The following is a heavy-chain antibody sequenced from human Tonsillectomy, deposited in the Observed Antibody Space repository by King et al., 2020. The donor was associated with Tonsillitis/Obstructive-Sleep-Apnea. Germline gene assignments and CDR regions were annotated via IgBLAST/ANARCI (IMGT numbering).Heavy chain of an antibody. V-gene: IGHV1-46*01. CDR3: ARGDYYGMDV. J-gene: IGHJ6*02. CDR2: INPTEGST. CDR1: GYTFTSYY. Sequence: QVQLVESGAEVEKPGASVKVSCKASGYTFTSYYMHWVRQAPGHALEWVGIINPTEGSTAYAQKFQGRVTMTRDTSTSTVYMELSSLRSEDTAVYYCARGDYYGMDVWGQGTTVTVSS.